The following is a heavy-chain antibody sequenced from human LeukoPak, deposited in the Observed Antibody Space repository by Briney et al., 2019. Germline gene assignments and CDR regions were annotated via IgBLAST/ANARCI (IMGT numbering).Heavy chain of an antibody. CDR3: ARQIGDYGDYTRNWYFDL. J-gene: IGHJ2*01. V-gene: IGHV5-51*01. CDR1: GYSFTSYW. Sequence: ESLKISCKGSGYSFTSYWIGWGRQVPGKGLEWMGIIYPGDSDTRYSPSFQGQVTISADKSISTAYLQWSSLKASDTAMYYCARQIGDYGDYTRNWYFDLWGRGTLVTVSS. CDR2: IYPGDSDT. D-gene: IGHD4-17*01.